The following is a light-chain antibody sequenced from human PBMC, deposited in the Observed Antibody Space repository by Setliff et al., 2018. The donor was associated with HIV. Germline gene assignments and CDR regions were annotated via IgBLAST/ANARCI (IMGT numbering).Light chain of an antibody. CDR1: SSNIGADYG. J-gene: IGLJ1*01. V-gene: IGLV1-40*01. CDR3: QSYDSSLSASV. CDR2: GNT. Sequence: QSVLTQPPSASGAPGQRVTISCTGSSSNIGADYGVHWYQQLPGTAPKLLVYGNTNRPSGVPDRFSGSKSGTSASLAITGLQAEDEADYYCQSYDSSLSASVFGPGTKVTVL.